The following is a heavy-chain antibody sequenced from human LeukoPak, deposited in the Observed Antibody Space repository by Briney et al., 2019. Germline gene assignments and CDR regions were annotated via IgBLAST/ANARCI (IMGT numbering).Heavy chain of an antibody. CDR1: GGSFSGYY. D-gene: IGHD6-6*01. CDR3: ARLASIVDV. V-gene: IGHV4-34*01. J-gene: IGHJ6*04. Sequence: SETLSLTCAVYGGSFSGYYWSWIRQPPGKGLEWIGEINHSGSTNYNPSLKSRVTISVDTSKNQFSLKLSSVTAADTAVYYCARLASIVDVWGKGTTVTISS. CDR2: INHSGST.